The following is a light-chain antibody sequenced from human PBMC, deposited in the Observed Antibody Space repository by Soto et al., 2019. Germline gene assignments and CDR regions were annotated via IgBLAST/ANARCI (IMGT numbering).Light chain of an antibody. CDR3: QSYNDWPFA. V-gene: IGKV3-15*01. Sequence: EIVLTQSPGTLSVSPGERVTLSCRASESLSTFLAWYQQKPGQAPRLLIYGASTKATGIPARFSGSGSATDFTLTISSLQSEDSAFYYCQSYNDWPFAFGEGTKLEI. CDR1: ESLSTF. J-gene: IGKJ2*01. CDR2: GAS.